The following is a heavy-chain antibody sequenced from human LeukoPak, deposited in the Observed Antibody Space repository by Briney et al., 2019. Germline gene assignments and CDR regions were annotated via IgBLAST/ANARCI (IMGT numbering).Heavy chain of an antibody. J-gene: IGHJ4*02. D-gene: IGHD4-17*01. CDR1: GYTFTTYG. V-gene: IGHV1-18*01. CDR2: ISTYNTNS. CDR3: ARTTVTTYYFDY. Sequence: ASVKVSCKASGYTFTTYGISWVRQAPGQGLEWMGWISTYNTNSNYAQNLQGRVTMTTDTSASTAYMELRSLRSDDTAVYYCARTTVTTYYFDYWGQGTLVTVSS.